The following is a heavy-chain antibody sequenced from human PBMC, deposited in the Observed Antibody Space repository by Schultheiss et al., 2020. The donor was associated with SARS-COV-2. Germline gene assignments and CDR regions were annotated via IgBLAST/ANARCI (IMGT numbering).Heavy chain of an antibody. CDR1: GFTVSSNY. CDR3: ARVVAQGLVYYYYYMDV. Sequence: GASLKISCAASGFTVSSNYMSWVRQAPGKGLEWVSVIYSGGSTYYADSVKGRFTISRHNSKNTLYLQMNSLRAEDTAVYYCARVVAQGLVYYYYYMDVWGKGTTVTVSS. V-gene: IGHV3-53*04. D-gene: IGHD6-19*01. CDR2: IYSGGST. J-gene: IGHJ6*03.